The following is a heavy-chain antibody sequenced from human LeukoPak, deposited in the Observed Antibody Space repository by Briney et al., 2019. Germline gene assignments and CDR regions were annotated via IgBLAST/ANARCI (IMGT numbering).Heavy chain of an antibody. J-gene: IGHJ4*02. V-gene: IGHV3-66*02. CDR2: IYSGGST. CDR3: ARSPPRNITGMFAPYYFDY. CDR1: GFTVSSNY. Sequence: GGSLRLSCAASGFTVSSNYMSWVRQAPGKGLEWVSVIYSGGSTYYADSVKGRFTISRDNSKNTLYLQMNSLRAEDTAVYYCARSPPRNITGMFAPYYFDYWGQGTLVTVSS. D-gene: IGHD1-20*01.